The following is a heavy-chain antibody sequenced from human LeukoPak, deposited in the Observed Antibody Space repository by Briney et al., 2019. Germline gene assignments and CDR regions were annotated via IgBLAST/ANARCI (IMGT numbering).Heavy chain of an antibody. CDR2: INQDASVR. J-gene: IGHJ4*02. V-gene: IGHV3-7*01. CDR3: ARDPGSSSFDL. Sequence: GGSLRLSRAASGFSFSTYWMSWVRQTPEKGLEFVANINQDASVRNYMDSLKGRCTISRDNAKKSVYLEINSLRADDTAVYYCARDPGSSSFDLWGQGALATVSS. CDR1: GFSFSTYW. D-gene: IGHD6-13*01.